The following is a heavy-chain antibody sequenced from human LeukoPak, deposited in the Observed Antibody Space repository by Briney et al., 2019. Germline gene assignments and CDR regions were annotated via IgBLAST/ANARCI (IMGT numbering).Heavy chain of an antibody. D-gene: IGHD6-13*01. CDR2: ISSSSSYT. Sequence: GGSLRLSCAASVFTFSDYYMSWIRQAPGKGLEWVSYISSSSSYTNYADSVKGRFTISRDNAKNSLYLQMNSLRAEDTAVYYCARVSGSSWYAIDYWGQGTLVTVSS. CDR1: VFTFSDYY. J-gene: IGHJ4*02. V-gene: IGHV3-11*06. CDR3: ARVSGSSWYAIDY.